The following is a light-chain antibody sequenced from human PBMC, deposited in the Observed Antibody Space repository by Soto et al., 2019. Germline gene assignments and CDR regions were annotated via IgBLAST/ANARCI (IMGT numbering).Light chain of an antibody. CDR3: QQRSSCPRAIT. J-gene: IGKJ4*01. CDR1: ESVGSY. Sequence: EIVLTQSPATLSLYPGERATLSCRASESVGSYLAWYQQKPGQAPRLLLYDAFKRATGIPVRFSGSGSGTDFTLTISSLEPEDFAVYYCQQRSSCPRAITFGGGTKVEIK. CDR2: DAF. V-gene: IGKV3-11*01.